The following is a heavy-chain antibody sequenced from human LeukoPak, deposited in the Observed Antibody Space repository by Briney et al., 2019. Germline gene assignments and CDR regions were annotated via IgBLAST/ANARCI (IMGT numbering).Heavy chain of an antibody. Sequence: KTGGSLRLSCAASGFTFSSYSMNWVRQAPGKGLEWVSSISSSSSYIYYADSVKGRFTISRDNAKNSLYLQMNSLSAEDTAVYYCARSPPYYDFWSGDSSLYAFDIWGQGTMVTVSS. J-gene: IGHJ3*02. CDR3: ARSPPYYDFWSGDSSLYAFDI. V-gene: IGHV3-21*01. CDR1: GFTFSSYS. CDR2: ISSSSSYI. D-gene: IGHD3-3*01.